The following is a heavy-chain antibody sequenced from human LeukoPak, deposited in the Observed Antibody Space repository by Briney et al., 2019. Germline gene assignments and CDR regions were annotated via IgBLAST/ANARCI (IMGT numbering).Heavy chain of an antibody. CDR1: GYTFTGYY. J-gene: IGHJ4*02. CDR2: INPNSGGT. Sequence: ASVKVSCKASGYTFTGYYMHWVRQAPGQGLEWMGWINPNSGGTNYAQKFQGRVTMTRDTSISTAYMELSRLRSDDTAVYYCARDLYSGSWLIFDYWGQGTLVTVSS. D-gene: IGHD1-26*01. CDR3: ARDLYSGSWLIFDY. V-gene: IGHV1-2*02.